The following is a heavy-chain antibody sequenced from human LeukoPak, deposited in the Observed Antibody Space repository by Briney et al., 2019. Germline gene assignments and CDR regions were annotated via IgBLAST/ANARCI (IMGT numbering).Heavy chain of an antibody. D-gene: IGHD1-1*01. CDR1: GYTLTELS. Sequence: ASVKVSCKVSGYTLTELSMHWVRQAPGKGLEWMGGFDPEDGETIYAQKFQGRVTMTEDTSTDTAYMELSSLRSEDTAVYYCATVGRGNDRRDAFDIWGQGTMVTVSS. V-gene: IGHV1-24*01. CDR3: ATVGRGNDRRDAFDI. CDR2: FDPEDGET. J-gene: IGHJ3*02.